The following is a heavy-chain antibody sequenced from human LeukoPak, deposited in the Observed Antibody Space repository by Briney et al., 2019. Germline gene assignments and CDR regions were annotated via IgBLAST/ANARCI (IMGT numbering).Heavy chain of an antibody. D-gene: IGHD1-26*01. CDR1: GGSFSGYY. CDR2: INHSGST. CDR3: ARGARFGFRSYCLFDY. V-gene: IGHV4-34*01. Sequence: SETLSLTCAVYGGSFSGYYWSWIRQPPGKGLEWIGEINHSGSTNYNPSLKSRVTISVDTSKNQFSLKLSSVTAADTAVYYCARGARFGFRSYCLFDYWGQGTLVTVSS. J-gene: IGHJ4*02.